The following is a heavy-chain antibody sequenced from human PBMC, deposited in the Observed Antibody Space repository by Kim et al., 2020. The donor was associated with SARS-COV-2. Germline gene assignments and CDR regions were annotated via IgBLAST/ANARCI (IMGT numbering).Heavy chain of an antibody. CDR3: ARGIIVATMWAFFDY. D-gene: IGHD5-12*01. V-gene: IGHV3-21*01. J-gene: IGHJ4*02. Sequence: GGSLRLSCAASGFTFSSYSMNWVRQAPGKGLEWVSSISSSSSYIYYADSVKGRFTISRDNAKNSLYLQMNSLRAEDTAVYYCARGIIVATMWAFFDYWGQGTLVTVSS. CDR1: GFTFSSYS. CDR2: ISSSSSYI.